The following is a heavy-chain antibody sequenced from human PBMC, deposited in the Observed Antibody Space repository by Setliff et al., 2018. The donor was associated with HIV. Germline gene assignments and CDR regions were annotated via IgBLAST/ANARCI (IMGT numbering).Heavy chain of an antibody. CDR2: IYTSGST. J-gene: IGHJ6*02. D-gene: IGHD3-3*01. V-gene: IGHV4-61*09. CDR3: ARDNYYNFWSGYWGMDV. CDR1: GGSITSGNYF. Sequence: SETLSLTCTVSGGSITSGNYFWSWIRQPAGKGLEWIGHIYTSGSTNYNPSLQSRVTMSVDTSKNQFSLRLSSVTAADTAVYYCARDNYYNFWSGYWGMDVWGQGTTVTVSS.